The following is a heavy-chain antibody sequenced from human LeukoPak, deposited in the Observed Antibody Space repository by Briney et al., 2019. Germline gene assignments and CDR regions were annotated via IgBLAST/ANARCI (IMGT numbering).Heavy chain of an antibody. CDR2: IYYTGST. J-gene: IGHJ5*02. Sequence: SDTPSLTSTVSGGSISGSSYYWGWIRLPPGKGLEWIGRIYYTGSTYYNPSLKSRVTISVDTSKNQFSLNLTSVTAADTAVYYCARQNPLDWFDPWGQGTLVTVSS. V-gene: IGHV4-39*01. CDR3: ARQNPLDWFDP. CDR1: GGSISGSSYY.